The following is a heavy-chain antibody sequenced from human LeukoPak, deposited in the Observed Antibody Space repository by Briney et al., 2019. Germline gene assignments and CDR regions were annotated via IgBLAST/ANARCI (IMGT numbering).Heavy chain of an antibody. CDR1: GFTFSSYA. CDR2: ISGSGGNT. Sequence: PGGSLRLSCAASGFTFSSYAMSWVRQAPGKGLGWVSVISGSGGNTHYADSVKGRFTISRDISKNTLYLQMNSLRAEDTAVYYCAKDPTYYYDSSGYPPDYWGQGTLVTVSS. J-gene: IGHJ4*02. CDR3: AKDPTYYYDSSGYPPDY. D-gene: IGHD3-22*01. V-gene: IGHV3-23*01.